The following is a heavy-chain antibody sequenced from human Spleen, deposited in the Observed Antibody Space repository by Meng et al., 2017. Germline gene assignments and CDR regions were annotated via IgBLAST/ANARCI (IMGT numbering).Heavy chain of an antibody. CDR2: IYHSGGT. CDR3: ARLVVAATAHFDY. D-gene: IGHD2-15*01. Sequence: SETLSLTCTVSGYSISSGYYWGWIRQPPGKGLEWIGSIYHSGGTYYNPSLKSRVTISVDTSKNQFSLKLSSVTAADTAVYYCARLVVAATAHFDYWGQGTLVTVSS. J-gene: IGHJ4*02. CDR1: GYSISSGYY. V-gene: IGHV4-38-2*02.